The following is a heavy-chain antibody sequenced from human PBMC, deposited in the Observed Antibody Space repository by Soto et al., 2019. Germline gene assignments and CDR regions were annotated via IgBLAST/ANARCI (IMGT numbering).Heavy chain of an antibody. D-gene: IGHD3-16*01. J-gene: IGHJ1*01. CDR3: ARWGTTGGLDV. CDR1: GFTFRSYV. Sequence: QVQLVESGGGVVQPGTSLRVSCVGSGFTFRSYVIHWVRQAPGKGLEWVALTSYDGSDKYYDNSVRGRFTISRDNSRNTVDLQMDSLRLEDTPLYYCARWGTTGGLDVWGQGTLVSVSS. CDR2: TSYDGSDK. V-gene: IGHV3-30*19.